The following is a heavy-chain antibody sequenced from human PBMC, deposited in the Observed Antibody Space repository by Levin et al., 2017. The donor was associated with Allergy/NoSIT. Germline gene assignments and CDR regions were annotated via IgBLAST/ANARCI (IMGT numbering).Heavy chain of an antibody. Sequence: SQTLSLTCNVKGESLSGYYWTWIRQAPGKGLEWIGEINHSGSTKYNPSLESRPTMSLDTSKNYFSLNLTSVTAADTAVYFCARGRHSSSWSQRRWRLYGMDDWGLGTKVTVSS. CDR1: GESLSGYY. CDR3: ARGRHSSSWSQRRWRLYGMDD. CDR2: INHSGST. D-gene: IGHD6-6*01. J-gene: IGHJ6*02. V-gene: IGHV4-34*01.